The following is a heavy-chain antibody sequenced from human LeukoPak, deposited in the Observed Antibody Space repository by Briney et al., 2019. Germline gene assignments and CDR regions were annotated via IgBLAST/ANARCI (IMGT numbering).Heavy chain of an antibody. Sequence: GGSLRLSCAASGFTFSSYGMHWVRQAPGKGLEWVAFIRYDGSNKYYADSVKGRFTISRGNSKNTLYLQMNSLRAEDTAVYYCAKDLAPNLWFGELSDYWGQGTLVTVSS. V-gene: IGHV3-30*02. CDR3: AKDLAPNLWFGELSDY. CDR1: GFTFSSYG. J-gene: IGHJ4*02. CDR2: IRYDGSNK. D-gene: IGHD3-10*01.